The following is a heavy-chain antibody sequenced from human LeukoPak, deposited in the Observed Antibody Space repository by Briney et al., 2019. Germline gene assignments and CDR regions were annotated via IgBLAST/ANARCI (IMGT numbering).Heavy chain of an antibody. CDR3: ARVEGGYYYDSSGYYYGNAFDI. J-gene: IGHJ3*02. CDR2: IYYSGSI. V-gene: IGHV4-39*07. CDR1: GGSMISSSHY. D-gene: IGHD3-22*01. Sequence: PSETLSLTCTVSGGSMISSSHYWGWIRQPPGKGLEWIGSIYYSGSIYHNPSLKSRVTISIDTSKSQFSLRLSSVTAADTAVYYCARVEGGYYYDSSGYYYGNAFDIWGQGTMVTVSS.